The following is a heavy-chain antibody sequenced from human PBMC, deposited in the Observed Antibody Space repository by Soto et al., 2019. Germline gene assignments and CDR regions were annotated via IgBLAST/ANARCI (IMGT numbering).Heavy chain of an antibody. D-gene: IGHD5-18*01. J-gene: IGHJ4*02. CDR3: AKGSRGYTGYYFDY. CDR1: EFSFGGYA. Sequence: EVQLLESGGGLVQPGGSLRLSCAASEFSFGGYAMSWVRQAPGKGLEWVSSISGSGASAFYADSVRGRFTISRDNTRNTLSLQMNSLRAEDPAVYYCAKGSRGYTGYYFDYWGQGTRITVSS. V-gene: IGHV3-23*01. CDR2: ISGSGASA.